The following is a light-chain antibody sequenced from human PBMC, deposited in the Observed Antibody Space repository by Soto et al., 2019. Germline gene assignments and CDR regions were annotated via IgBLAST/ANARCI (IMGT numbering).Light chain of an antibody. CDR2: GAS. J-gene: IGKJ5*01. V-gene: IGKV3-20*01. CDR3: QQYGTSPRT. CDR1: KSLSGNY. Sequence: EIVLTQSPGTLSLSPGERATISCRTSKSLSGNYLAWYQQRPGQAPRLLIHGASNRATGIPDRFSGSGSGAEFTLTISRLEPDDFAVYYCQQYGTSPRTFGQGTRLEIK.